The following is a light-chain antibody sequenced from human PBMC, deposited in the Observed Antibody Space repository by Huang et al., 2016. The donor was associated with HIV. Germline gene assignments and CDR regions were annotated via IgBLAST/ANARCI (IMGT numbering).Light chain of an antibody. CDR1: QSVSSN. CDR3: QQYNNWPPIT. CDR2: GAS. Sequence: EIVMTQSPATLSVSPGERATLSCRASQSVSSNLACYQQKPGQAHRLLIYGASTRATGIPARFSGSGSGTQFTLTISSLQSEDFAVYYCQQYNNWPPITFGQGTRLEMK. J-gene: IGKJ5*01. V-gene: IGKV3-15*01.